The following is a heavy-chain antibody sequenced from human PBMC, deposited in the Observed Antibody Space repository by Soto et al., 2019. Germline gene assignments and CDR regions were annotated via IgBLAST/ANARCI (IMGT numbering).Heavy chain of an antibody. CDR1: GFTFSSYS. D-gene: IGHD3-16*02. CDR2: ISSSSSYI. CDR3: ARIIGGATYYYYGMDV. V-gene: IGHV3-21*01. Sequence: GGSLRLSCAASGFTFSSYSMNWVRQAPGKGLEWASSISSSSSYIYYADSVKGRFTISRDNAKNSLYLQMNSLRAEDTAVYYCARIIGGATYYYYGMDVWGQGTTVTVSS. J-gene: IGHJ6*02.